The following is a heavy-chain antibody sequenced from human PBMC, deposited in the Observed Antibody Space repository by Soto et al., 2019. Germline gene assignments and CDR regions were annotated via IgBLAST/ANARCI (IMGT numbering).Heavy chain of an antibody. V-gene: IGHV5-51*01. CDR1: GYSFTSYW. CDR3: ASGYCSSTSCLDYYYGMDV. CDR2: IYPGDSDT. Sequence: GESLKISCKGSGYSFTSYWIGWVRQMPGKGLEWMGIIYPGDSDTRYSPSFQGQVTISADKSISTAYLQWGSLKASDTAMYYCASGYCSSTSCLDYYYGMDVWGQGTTVTVSS. D-gene: IGHD2-2*03. J-gene: IGHJ6*02.